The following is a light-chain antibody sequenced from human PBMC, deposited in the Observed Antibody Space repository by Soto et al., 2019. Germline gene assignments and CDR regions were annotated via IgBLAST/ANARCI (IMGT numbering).Light chain of an antibody. V-gene: IGKV3-15*01. CDR3: QQYENGPPRYT. Sequence: EIALTQSPATLSVSPGERVTLSCRASQSVSTSLAWYQQKPGQAPRLLIYRASIRATGIAARFSGSGSGTEFTLTISSLQSEDFAVYYCQQYENGPPRYTFGQGTKLEIK. CDR1: QSVSTS. J-gene: IGKJ2*01. CDR2: RAS.